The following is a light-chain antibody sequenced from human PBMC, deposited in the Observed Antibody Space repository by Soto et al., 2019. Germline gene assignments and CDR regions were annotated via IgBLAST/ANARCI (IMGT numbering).Light chain of an antibody. J-gene: IGKJ1*01. CDR1: QTISSW. V-gene: IGKV1-5*03. CDR2: KAS. CDR3: QHYNSYSEA. Sequence: DIQMTQSPSTLSGSVGARVTITCRASQTISSWLAWYQQKQGKAPKLLIYKASTLKSGVPSRFSGSGSGTACTITISSLQTDDCATYDCQHYNSYSEAFGQGTKVDIK.